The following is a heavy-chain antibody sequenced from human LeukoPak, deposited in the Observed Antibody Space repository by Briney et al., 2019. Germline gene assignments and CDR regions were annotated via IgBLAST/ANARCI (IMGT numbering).Heavy chain of an antibody. CDR1: GGSISSSSYY. D-gene: IGHD3-3*01. V-gene: IGHV4-39*01. Sequence: SETLSLTCTVSGGSISSSSYYWGWIRQPPGKGLEWIGSIYYSGSTYCNPSLKSRVTISVDTSKNQFSLKLSSVTAADTAVYYCARGIFGVVINDYWGQGTLVTVSS. J-gene: IGHJ4*02. CDR3: ARGIFGVVINDY. CDR2: IYYSGST.